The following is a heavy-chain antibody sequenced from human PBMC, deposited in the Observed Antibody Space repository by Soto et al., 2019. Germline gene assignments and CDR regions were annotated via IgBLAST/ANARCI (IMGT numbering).Heavy chain of an antibody. CDR3: VREHYDSSGYYQSHACDI. D-gene: IGHD3-22*01. CDR1: GFTFSSYA. J-gene: IGHJ3*02. CDR2: ISGSGGRT. V-gene: IGHV3-23*01. Sequence: EVQLLESGGGLVQPGGSLRLSCAASGFTFSSYAMSWVRQPPGKGLEWVSAISGSGGRTYYSDSVKGRFTISRHNSKNTLYLQMNSLRAEDTAVYYCVREHYDSSGYYQSHACDIWGRGTMVTVSS.